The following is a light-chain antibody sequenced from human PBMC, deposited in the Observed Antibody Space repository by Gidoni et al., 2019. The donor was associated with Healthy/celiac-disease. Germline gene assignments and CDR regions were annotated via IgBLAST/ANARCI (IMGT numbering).Light chain of an antibody. CDR1: SSNIGSNT. Sequence: QSVLTQPPSASWTPGQRVTTSCSGSSSNIGSNTVNWYQQLPGTSPKPLVYSNNPRPSGVPDRFSGSKSGTSASLAISGLQSEDEADYYCAAWDDSLNGPVVFGGGTKLTVL. CDR3: AAWDDSLNGPVV. J-gene: IGLJ2*01. V-gene: IGLV1-44*01. CDR2: SNN.